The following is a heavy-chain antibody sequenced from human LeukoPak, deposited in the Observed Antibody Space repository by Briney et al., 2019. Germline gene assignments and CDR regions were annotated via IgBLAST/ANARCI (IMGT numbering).Heavy chain of an antibody. CDR2: ISHSGTT. V-gene: IGHV4-34*01. CDR1: GGSFSDYD. J-gene: IGHJ6*03. D-gene: IGHD6-13*01. Sequence: SETLSLTCAVYGGSFSDYDWSWIRQPPGKGLEWIGEISHSGTTNCDPSLKSRISMSIDTSRSQFSLNLRSVTAADTAVYYCAREQQLVNGDIYYYYYYMDVWGKGTTVTISS. CDR3: AREQQLVNGDIYYYYYYMDV.